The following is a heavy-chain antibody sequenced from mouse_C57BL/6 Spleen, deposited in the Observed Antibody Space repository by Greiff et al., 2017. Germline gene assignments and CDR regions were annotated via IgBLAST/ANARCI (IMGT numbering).Heavy chain of an antibody. D-gene: IGHD1-1*01. CDR2: IYPGDGDT. V-gene: IGHV1-82*01. CDR3: AREGTTVVAKDY. Sequence: VQLQQSGPELVKPGASVTISCKASGYAFSSSWMNWVKQRPGKGLEWIGRIYPGDGDTNYNGKFKGKATLTADKSSSTAYMQLSSLTSEDSAVYFCAREGTTVVAKDYWGQGTTLTVSS. J-gene: IGHJ2*01. CDR1: GYAFSSSW.